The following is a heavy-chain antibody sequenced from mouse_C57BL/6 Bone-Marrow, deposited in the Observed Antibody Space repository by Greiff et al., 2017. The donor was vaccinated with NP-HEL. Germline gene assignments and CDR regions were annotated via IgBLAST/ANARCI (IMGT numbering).Heavy chain of an antibody. CDR2: INPSTGGT. V-gene: IGHV1-42*01. D-gene: IGHD5-5*01. CDR1: GYSFTGYY. J-gene: IGHJ2*01. CDR3: ARRLPFKN. Sequence: VQLQQSGPELVKPGASVKISCKASGYSFTGYYMNWVKQSPEKSLEWIGEINPSTGGTTYNQKFKAKATLTVDKSSSTAYMQLKSLTSEDSAVYYCARRLPFKNWGRGTTLTVTS.